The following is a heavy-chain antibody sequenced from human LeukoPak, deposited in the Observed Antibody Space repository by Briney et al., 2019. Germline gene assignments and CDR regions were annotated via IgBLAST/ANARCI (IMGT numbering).Heavy chain of an antibody. Sequence: ASVTVSCTASGYTFTSYYMHWVRQAPGQGLEWMGIINPSGGSTSYAQKFQGRVTMTTDTSTSTAYMELRSLRSDDTAVYYCARGYYDSSGYQSHFDYWGQGTLVTVSS. V-gene: IGHV1-46*01. J-gene: IGHJ4*02. CDR2: INPSGGST. CDR1: GYTFTSYY. D-gene: IGHD3-22*01. CDR3: ARGYYDSSGYQSHFDY.